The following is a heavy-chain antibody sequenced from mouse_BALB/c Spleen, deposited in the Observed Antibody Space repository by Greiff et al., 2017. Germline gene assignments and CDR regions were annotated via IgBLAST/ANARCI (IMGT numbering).Heavy chain of an antibody. CDR3: NEGQLGLRDY. CDR2: IDPENGDT. J-gene: IGHJ2*01. D-gene: IGHD3-2*01. Sequence: EVQLQQSGAELVRSGASVKLSCTASGFNIKDYYMHWVKQRPEQGLEWIGWIDPENGDTEYAPKFQGKATMTADTSSNTAYLQLSSLTSEDTAVYYWNEGQLGLRDYWGQGTTLTVSS. V-gene: IGHV14-4*02. CDR1: GFNIKDYY.